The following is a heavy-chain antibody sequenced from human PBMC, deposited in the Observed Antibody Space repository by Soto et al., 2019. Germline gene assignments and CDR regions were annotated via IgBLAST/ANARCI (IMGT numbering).Heavy chain of an antibody. V-gene: IGHV1-18*04. Sequence: GASVKVSCKASGYTFTSYGISWVRQAPGQGLEWMGWISAYNGNTNYAQKLQGRVTMTTDTSTSTAYMELRSLRSDDTAVYYCARDSVAIVGAGVYNWFDPWGHGTLVTVSS. CDR1: GYTFTSYG. D-gene: IGHD1-26*01. J-gene: IGHJ5*02. CDR3: ARDSVAIVGAGVYNWFDP. CDR2: ISAYNGNT.